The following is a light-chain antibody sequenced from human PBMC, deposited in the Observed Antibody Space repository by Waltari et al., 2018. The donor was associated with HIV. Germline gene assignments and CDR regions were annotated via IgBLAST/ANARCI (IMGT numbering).Light chain of an antibody. CDR3: VLYMGSGISV. V-gene: IGLV8-61*01. CDR2: STN. CDR1: SGSVSTSYY. J-gene: IGLJ2*01. Sequence: QTVVTQEPSFSVSPGGTVTLTCGLSSGSVSTSYYPSWYQQTPGQAPSTLIYSTNTRSSGVPDRFSGSILGNKAARTITRAQADDESDYYCVLYMGSGISVFGGGTKLTVL.